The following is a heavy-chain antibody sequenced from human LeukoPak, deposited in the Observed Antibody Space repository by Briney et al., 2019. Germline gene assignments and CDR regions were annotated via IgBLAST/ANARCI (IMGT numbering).Heavy chain of an antibody. CDR3: ARARIGGIVVVPAARDAFDI. D-gene: IGHD2-2*01. CDR2: IYTSGST. J-gene: IGHJ3*02. Sequence: SETLSLTCTVSGGSISSYYWSWIRQPAGKGLEWIGRIYTSGSTNYNPSLKSRVTISVDTSKNQFSLKLSSVTAADTAVYYCARARIGGIVVVPAARDAFDIWGQGTMVTVSS. V-gene: IGHV4-4*07. CDR1: GGSISSYY.